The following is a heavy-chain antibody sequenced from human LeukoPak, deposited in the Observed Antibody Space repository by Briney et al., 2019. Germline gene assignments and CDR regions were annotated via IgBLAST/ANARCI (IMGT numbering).Heavy chain of an antibody. CDR2: ITGSGRGT. CDR1: GLTFSNYA. V-gene: IGHV3-23*01. Sequence: VGSLRLSCTASGLTFSNYATTWVRQAPGKGLEWVSSITGSGRGTYYADSVKGRFSVSRDNSQNTVFLHMNSLRADDTALYYCSKDPNGDYVGAFDMWGPGTMVTVSS. D-gene: IGHD4-17*01. J-gene: IGHJ3*02. CDR3: SKDPNGDYVGAFDM.